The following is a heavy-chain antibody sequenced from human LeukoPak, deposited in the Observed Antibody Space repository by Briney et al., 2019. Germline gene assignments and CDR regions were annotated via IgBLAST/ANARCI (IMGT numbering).Heavy chain of an antibody. CDR2: IIPIFGTA. CDR1: GGTFSSYA. V-gene: IGHV1-69*01. CDR3: ARGYPGERLQYYYYYMDV. J-gene: IGHJ6*03. D-gene: IGHD4-11*01. Sequence: GASVKVSCKASGGTFSSYAISWVRQASGQGLEWMGGIIPIFGTANYAQKFQGRVTITADESTSTAYMELSSLRSEDTAVYYCARGYPGERLQYYYYYMDVWGKGTTVTVSS.